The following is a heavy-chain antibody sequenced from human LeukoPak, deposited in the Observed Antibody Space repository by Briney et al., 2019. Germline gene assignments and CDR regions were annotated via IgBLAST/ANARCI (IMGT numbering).Heavy chain of an antibody. CDR2: INSDGSAT. V-gene: IGHV3-74*03. CDR1: GSTFSNAG. J-gene: IGHJ4*02. Sequence: GGSLRLSCVASGSTFSNAGMSWVRQAPGKGLVWVSRINSDGSATTYADSVKGRFTISRDNAKNTLYLQMNSLRAEDTAVYYCARESSSDLVYWGQGTLVTVSS. CDR3: ARESSSDLVY. D-gene: IGHD2-15*01.